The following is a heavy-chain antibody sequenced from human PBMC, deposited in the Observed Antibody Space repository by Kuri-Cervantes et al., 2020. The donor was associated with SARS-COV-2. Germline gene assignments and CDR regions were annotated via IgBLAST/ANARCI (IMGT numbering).Heavy chain of an antibody. CDR1: GYSFTSYW. Sequence: GGSLRLSCKGSGYSFTSYWIGWVRQMPGKGLEWMGIIYPGDSDTRYSPSFQGQVTISADKSISTAYLQWSSLKASDTAMYYCARLIRIAVAGGGNFDYWGQGTLVTVSS. CDR3: ARLIRIAVAGGGNFDY. CDR2: IYPGDSDT. J-gene: IGHJ4*02. D-gene: IGHD6-19*01. V-gene: IGHV5-51*01.